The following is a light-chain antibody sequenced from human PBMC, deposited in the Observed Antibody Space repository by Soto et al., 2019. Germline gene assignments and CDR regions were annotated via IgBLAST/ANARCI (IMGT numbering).Light chain of an antibody. CDR2: LNSDGSH. V-gene: IGLV4-69*01. CDR1: SGHSSYA. CDR3: QTWGTDIVV. J-gene: IGLJ2*01. Sequence: QLVLTQSPSASASLGASVKLTCTLSSGHSSYAIAWHQQQPEKGPRYLMKLNSDGSHSKWDGIPDRFSGSSSGAERYLTISSLQSEDEADYYCQTWGTDIVVCGGGTKLTVL.